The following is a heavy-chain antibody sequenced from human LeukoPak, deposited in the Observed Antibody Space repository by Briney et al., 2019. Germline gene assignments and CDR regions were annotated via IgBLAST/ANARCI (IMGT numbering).Heavy chain of an antibody. CDR2: ISGSGGST. J-gene: IGHJ5*02. CDR3: AKDPSSSWRLNWFDP. Sequence: PGGSLRLPCAASGFTFSSYAMSWVRQAPGKGLEWVSAISGSGGSTYYADSVKGRFTISRDNSKNTLYLQMNSLIAEDTAVYYCAKDPSSSWRLNWFDPWGQGTLVTVSS. D-gene: IGHD6-13*01. V-gene: IGHV3-23*01. CDR1: GFTFSSYA.